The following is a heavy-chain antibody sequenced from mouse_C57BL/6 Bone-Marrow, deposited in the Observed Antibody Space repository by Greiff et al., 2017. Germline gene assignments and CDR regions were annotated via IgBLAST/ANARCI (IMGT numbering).Heavy chain of an antibody. Sequence: EVNVVESGGGLVKPGGSLKLSCAASGFTFSSYAMSWVRQTPEKRLEWVATISDGGSYTYYPDNVKGRFTISRDNAKNNLYLQMSHLKSEDTAMYYCARPELGHYFDYWGQGTTLTVSS. CDR1: GFTFSSYA. CDR2: ISDGGSYT. J-gene: IGHJ2*01. CDR3: ARPELGHYFDY. V-gene: IGHV5-4*03. D-gene: IGHD4-1*01.